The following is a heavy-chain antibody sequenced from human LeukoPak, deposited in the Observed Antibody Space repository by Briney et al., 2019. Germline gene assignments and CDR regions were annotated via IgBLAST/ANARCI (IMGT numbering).Heavy chain of an antibody. V-gene: IGHV1-8*03. CDR1: GYTFTSYD. Sequence: GASVKVSRKASGYTFTSYDINWVRQATGQGLEWMGWMNPNSGNTGYAQKFQGRVTITRNTSISTAYMELSSLRSEDTAVYYCARAYSSYYDFWSGANWFGPWGQGTLVTVSS. J-gene: IGHJ5*02. CDR2: MNPNSGNT. CDR3: ARAYSSYYDFWSGANWFGP. D-gene: IGHD3-3*01.